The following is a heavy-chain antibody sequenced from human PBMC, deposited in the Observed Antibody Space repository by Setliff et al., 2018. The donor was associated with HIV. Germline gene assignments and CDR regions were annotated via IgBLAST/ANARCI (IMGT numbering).Heavy chain of an antibody. CDR3: ARGTLYYDYVWGTPFPFDY. J-gene: IGHJ4*02. CDR2: VSHSGST. Sequence: LSLTCVVSGVSISNSLWWTWVRQPPGKGLEWIGEVSHSGSTNYNPSLESRVTISVVTSKNQFSLKLSSVTAADTAVYYCARGTLYYDYVWGTPFPFDYWGQGTLVTVPS. CDR1: GVSISNSLW. D-gene: IGHD3-16*01. V-gene: IGHV4-4*02.